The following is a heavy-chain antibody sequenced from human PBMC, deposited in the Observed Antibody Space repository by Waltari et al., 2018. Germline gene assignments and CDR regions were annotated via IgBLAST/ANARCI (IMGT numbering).Heavy chain of an antibody. Sequence: QVQLQESGPGLVKPSETLSLTCTVSVGSISSHYWIWIRQPPGKGLEWIGYIYYSGSTNYNPSLKSRVTISVDTSKNQFSLKLSSVTAADTAVYYCARAPRNYRDAFDIWGQGTMGTVSS. D-gene: IGHD1-7*01. CDR2: IYYSGST. CDR3: ARAPRNYRDAFDI. V-gene: IGHV4-59*11. J-gene: IGHJ3*02. CDR1: VGSISSHY.